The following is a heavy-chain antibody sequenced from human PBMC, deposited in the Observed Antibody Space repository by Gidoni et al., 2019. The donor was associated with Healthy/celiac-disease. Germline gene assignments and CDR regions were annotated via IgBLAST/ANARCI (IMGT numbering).Heavy chain of an antibody. CDR1: GFTFSSYG. Sequence: EVQLVESGGGLVQPGGSLRLSCASSGFTFSSYGMHWVLQVPGKGLVWVSRSNSDGSNTSYADSVEGRFTISRDNAKNTLYLQMNSLRAEDTAVYYCARGSNEFDYWGQGTLVTVSS. CDR2: SNSDGSNT. V-gene: IGHV3-74*01. CDR3: ARGSNEFDY. J-gene: IGHJ4*02.